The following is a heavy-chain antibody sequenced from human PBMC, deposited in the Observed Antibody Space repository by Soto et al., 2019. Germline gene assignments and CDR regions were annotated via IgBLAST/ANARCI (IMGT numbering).Heavy chain of an antibody. CDR3: ATREGEFWRGYPGFDY. V-gene: IGHV1-18*01. J-gene: IGHJ4*02. Sequence: ASVKVSSKASGYTFTSYGISWVRQAPGQWLEWMGWISTNNGDTNYAQKLQGRVTMTTDTSTSTAYMELRSLRSDDTAVYYCATREGEFWRGYPGFDYWGQATLGTVSS. CDR2: ISTNNGDT. CDR1: GYTFTSYG. D-gene: IGHD3-3*01.